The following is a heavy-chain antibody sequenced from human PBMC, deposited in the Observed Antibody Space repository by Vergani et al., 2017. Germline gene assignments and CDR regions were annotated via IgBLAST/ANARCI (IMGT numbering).Heavy chain of an antibody. CDR1: GDSVSSNSAA. Sequence: QVQLQQSGPGLVKPSQTLSLTCAISGDSVSSNSAAWNWIRQSPSRGLEWLGRTYYRSKWYNDYAVSVNSRITINPDTSKNQFSLQLNSVTTEDTAVYYCARXSRRDDFWSGYSKEYYYYYGMDVWGQGTTVTVSS. D-gene: IGHD3-3*01. CDR3: ARXSRRDDFWSGYSKEYYYYYGMDV. J-gene: IGHJ6*02. V-gene: IGHV6-1*01. CDR2: TYYRSKWYN.